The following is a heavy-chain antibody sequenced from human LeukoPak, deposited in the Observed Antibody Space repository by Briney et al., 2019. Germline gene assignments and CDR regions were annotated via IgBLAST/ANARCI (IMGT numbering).Heavy chain of an antibody. Sequence: PGTSLRLSCAASGFTFISYAIHWVRQAPGKGLEWVAVISFHGTDSFYADSVKGRFTISRDNPKNTLYLQMNSLRAEDTAVYYCAKDDILTGYYLYYFDYWGQGTLVTVSS. CDR2: ISFHGTDS. J-gene: IGHJ4*02. CDR1: GFTFISYA. CDR3: AKDDILTGYYLYYFDY. D-gene: IGHD3-9*01. V-gene: IGHV3-30*04.